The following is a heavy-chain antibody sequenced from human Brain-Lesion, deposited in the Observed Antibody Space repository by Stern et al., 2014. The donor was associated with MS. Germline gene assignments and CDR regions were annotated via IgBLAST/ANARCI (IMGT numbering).Heavy chain of an antibody. CDR2: IKEDGNEK. Sequence: EVQLVQSGGGLVQPGGSLTISCTAAGFTFGNYWMTWVRQAPGKGLEWVGNIKEDGNEKNYVDSVKGRFPISRDNARNSLYLQMNSLRVEDTALYYCARVYNTIYGIVTQRGSGMDVWGQGTTVIVSS. J-gene: IGHJ6*02. CDR1: GFTFGNYW. CDR3: ARVYNTIYGIVTQRGSGMDV. D-gene: IGHD3-3*01. V-gene: IGHV3-7*01.